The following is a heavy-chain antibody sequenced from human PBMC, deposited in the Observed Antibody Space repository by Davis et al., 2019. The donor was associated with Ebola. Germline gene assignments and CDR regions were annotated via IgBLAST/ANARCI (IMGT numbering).Heavy chain of an antibody. CDR3: ARWGMDV. CDR2: INHSGST. J-gene: IGHJ6*02. CDR1: GGSFSGYY. Sequence: MPSETLSLTCAVYGGSFSGYYWSWIRQPPGKGLEWIGEINHSGSTNYNPSLKSRVIISVDTSKNQFSLKLSSVTAADTAVYYCARWGMDVWGQGTTVTVSS. V-gene: IGHV4-34*01.